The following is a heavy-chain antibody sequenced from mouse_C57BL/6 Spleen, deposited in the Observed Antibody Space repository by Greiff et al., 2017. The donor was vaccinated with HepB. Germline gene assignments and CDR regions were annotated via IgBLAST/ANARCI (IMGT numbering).Heavy chain of an antibody. CDR3: TRKSVDSSGYVGWFAY. Sequence: QVQLQQSGAELVRPGASVTLSCKASGYTFTDYEMHWVKQTPVHGLEWIGAIDPETGGTAYNQKFKGKAILTADKSSSTAYMELRSLTSEDSAVYYCTRKSVDSSGYVGWFAYWGQGTLVTVSA. V-gene: IGHV1-15*01. CDR1: GYTFTDYE. CDR2: IDPETGGT. D-gene: IGHD3-2*02. J-gene: IGHJ3*01.